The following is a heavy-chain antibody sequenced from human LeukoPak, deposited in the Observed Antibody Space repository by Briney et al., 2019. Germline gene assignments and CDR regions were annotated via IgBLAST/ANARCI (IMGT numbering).Heavy chain of an antibody. J-gene: IGHJ4*02. V-gene: IGHV3-7*01. CDR3: ARSKDRNLYYFDY. D-gene: IGHD1-14*01. CDR1: GFTFSSYW. Sequence: PGGSLRLSCAASGFTFSSYWMSWVRQAPGKGLEWVANIKQDGSEKYYVDSVKGRFTISRDNAKNSLYLQMNSLRAEDTAVYYCARSKDRNLYYFDYWGQGTLVTVSS. CDR2: IKQDGSEK.